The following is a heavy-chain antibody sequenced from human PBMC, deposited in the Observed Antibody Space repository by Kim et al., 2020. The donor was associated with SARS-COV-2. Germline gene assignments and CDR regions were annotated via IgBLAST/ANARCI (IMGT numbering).Heavy chain of an antibody. D-gene: IGHD5-18*01. V-gene: IGHV1-24*01. Sequence: ASVKVSCKVSGYTLTELSMHWVRQAPGKGLEWMGGFDPEDGETIYAQKFQGRVTMTEDTSTDTAYMELSSLRSEDTAVYYCATSPSVPAMVGGWFDPWGQGTLVTVSS. CDR2: FDPEDGET. J-gene: IGHJ5*02. CDR1: GYTLTELS. CDR3: ATSPSVPAMVGGWFDP.